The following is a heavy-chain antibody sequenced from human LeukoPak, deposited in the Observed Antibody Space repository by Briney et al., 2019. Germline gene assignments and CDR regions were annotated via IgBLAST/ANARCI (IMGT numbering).Heavy chain of an antibody. Sequence: PSETLSLTCTVSGGSITDYYWSWIRQSAGKGLECIGRVYFTGTTEYNPALESRVPMSVDASKNQFSLKLTSVTAADTAVYFCARETFSANYYGDYFYYMDVWGKGTPVIVSS. D-gene: IGHD1-26*01. CDR2: VYFTGTT. CDR3: ARETFSANYYGDYFYYMDV. V-gene: IGHV4-4*07. CDR1: GGSITDYY. J-gene: IGHJ6*03.